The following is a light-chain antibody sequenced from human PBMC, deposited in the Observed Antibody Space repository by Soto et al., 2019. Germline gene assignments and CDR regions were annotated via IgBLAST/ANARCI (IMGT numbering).Light chain of an antibody. CDR2: WAF. CDR3: QQHFIAPLT. Sequence: DIVMTQSPDSLAVSLGEMATINCKSSQSVLVTPDNKNNLAWYQQKPGQPPRLLIYWAFYRKARGPDRFSGSGSGQDFTLTISNLRAGDAAVYHCQQHFIAPLTFGGGTKVEIK. V-gene: IGKV4-1*01. CDR1: QSVLVTPDNKNN. J-gene: IGKJ4*01.